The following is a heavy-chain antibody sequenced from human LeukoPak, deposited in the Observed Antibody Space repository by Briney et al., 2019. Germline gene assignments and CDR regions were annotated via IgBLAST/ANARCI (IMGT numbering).Heavy chain of an antibody. J-gene: IGHJ5*02. CDR2: INPTGGST. V-gene: IGHV1-46*01. D-gene: IGHD4-11*01. CDR1: GYTFPSYF. CDR3: ARMTTVVNWFDP. Sequence: GASVKVSCKASGYTFPSYFMHWVRQAPGQGLEWMGIINPTGGSTTYAQKFQGRVTITADESTSTAYMELSSLRSEDTAVYYCARMTTVVNWFDPWGQGTLVTVSS.